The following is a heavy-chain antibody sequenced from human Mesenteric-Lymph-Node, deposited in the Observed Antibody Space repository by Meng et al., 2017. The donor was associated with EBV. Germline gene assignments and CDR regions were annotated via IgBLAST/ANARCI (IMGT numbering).Heavy chain of an antibody. CDR3: ARDPSSGYGFWSTYSVFDP. J-gene: IGHJ5*02. Sequence: QLQRQAPGHGRVEPAGTVTLTVSVSVSSISRHYWSWIRQSAGKGLEWIGQIDYSGTTKYNPSLKSRVTLSVDTSKNQLSLRLTSVTAADTAIYYCARDPSSGYGFWSTYSVFDPWGQGTLVTVSS. CDR2: IDYSGTT. CDR1: VSSISRHY. V-gene: IGHV4-59*11. D-gene: IGHD3-3*01.